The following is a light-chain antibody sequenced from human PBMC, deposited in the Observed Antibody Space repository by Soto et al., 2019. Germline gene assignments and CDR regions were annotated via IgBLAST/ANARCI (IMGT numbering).Light chain of an antibody. Sequence: DIQMTQSPSTLSASVGDRVTITCRASQSISTWLVWYQQKPGKAPKVLIYDASSLQSGVPSRLSGHGSGTDFTLTNSSLQPDDSAIYYCQQYKTYTTFGQGTKLEIK. CDR3: QQYKTYTT. CDR2: DAS. CDR1: QSISTW. J-gene: IGKJ2*01. V-gene: IGKV1-5*01.